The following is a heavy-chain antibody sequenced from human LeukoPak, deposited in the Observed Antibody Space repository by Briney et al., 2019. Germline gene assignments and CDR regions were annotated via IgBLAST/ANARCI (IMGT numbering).Heavy chain of an antibody. V-gene: IGHV4-59*08. CDR2: IYYSGST. CDR3: ARVTILGSHNWFDP. CDR1: GGSISSYY. D-gene: IGHD3-9*01. J-gene: IGHJ5*02. Sequence: SETLSLTCTVSGGSISSYYWSWIRQPPGKGLERIGYIYYSGSTNYNPSLKSRVTISVDTSKNQFSLKLSSVTAADTAVYYCARVTILGSHNWFDPWGQGTLVTVSS.